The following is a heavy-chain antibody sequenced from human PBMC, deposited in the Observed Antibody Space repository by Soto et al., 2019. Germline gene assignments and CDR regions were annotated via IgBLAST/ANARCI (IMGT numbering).Heavy chain of an antibody. CDR3: ARHEREDGSGSRPYGTYYYYYMDV. CDR2: INHSGST. J-gene: IGHJ6*03. Sequence: SETLSLTCAVYGGSFSGYYWSWIRQPPGKGLEWIGEINHSGSTNYNPSLKSRVTISVATSKNQFSLKLSSVTAADTAVYYCARHEREDGSGSRPYGTYYYYYMDVWGKGTTVTVSS. CDR1: GGSFSGYY. V-gene: IGHV4-34*01. D-gene: IGHD3-10*01.